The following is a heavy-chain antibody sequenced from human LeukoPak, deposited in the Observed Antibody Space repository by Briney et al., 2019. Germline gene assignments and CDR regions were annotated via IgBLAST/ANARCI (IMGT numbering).Heavy chain of an antibody. CDR3: ARVGMDNYYFDY. Sequence: PSETLSLTCTVSGGSISGYYWSWIRQPPGKGPEWIGYIYYSGSTNYNPSLKSRVTISVDTSKNQFSLKLSSVTAADTAVYYCARVGMDNYYFDYWGQGTLVTVSS. D-gene: IGHD1-1*01. J-gene: IGHJ4*02. CDR1: GGSISGYY. V-gene: IGHV4-59*12. CDR2: IYYSGST.